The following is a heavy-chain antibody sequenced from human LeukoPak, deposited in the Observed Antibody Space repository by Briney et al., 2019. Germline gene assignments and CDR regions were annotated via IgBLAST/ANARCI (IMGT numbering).Heavy chain of an antibody. D-gene: IGHD3-16*02. Sequence: PGGSLRLSCAASGFTFSNYEMNWVRQAPGKGLEWVSYITSSGSTIYYADSVKGRFTISRDNAKNSLYLQMNSLRAEDTAVYYCARGEENYDYVWGSYRYTSLLDYWGQGTLVTVSS. V-gene: IGHV3-48*03. J-gene: IGHJ4*02. CDR2: ITSSGSTI. CDR1: GFTFSNYE. CDR3: ARGEENYDYVWGSYRYTSLLDY.